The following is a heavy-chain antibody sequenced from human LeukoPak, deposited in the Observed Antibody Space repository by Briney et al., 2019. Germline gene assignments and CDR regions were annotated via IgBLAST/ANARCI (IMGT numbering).Heavy chain of an antibody. CDR1: GGSSSSSGYY. Sequence: SETLSLTCTVAGGSSSSSGYYWGWIRQPPGKGLEWIGSIYYSGSTYYNPSLKSRVTISVDTPKNQFSLKLTSVTAADTAVYYCARHMDYYYYGMDVWGQGTTVTVSS. CDR3: ARHMDYYYYGMDV. V-gene: IGHV4-39*01. D-gene: IGHD3-10*01. J-gene: IGHJ6*02. CDR2: IYYSGST.